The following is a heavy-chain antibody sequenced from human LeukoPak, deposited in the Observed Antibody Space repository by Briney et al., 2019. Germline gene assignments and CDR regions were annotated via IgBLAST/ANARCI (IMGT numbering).Heavy chain of an antibody. CDR1: GFTFSNAW. D-gene: IGHD3-10*01. V-gene: IGHV3-15*01. CDR3: ITDHVREATTE. CDR2: IKSKTDGGTT. J-gene: IGHJ4*02. Sequence: GGSLRLSCAASGFTFSNAWMSWVRQAPGKGLEWVGRIKSKTDGGTTDYAAPVKGRFTISRADSKNTLYLQMNSLKTEDTAVYYCITDHVREATTEWGQGTLVTVSS.